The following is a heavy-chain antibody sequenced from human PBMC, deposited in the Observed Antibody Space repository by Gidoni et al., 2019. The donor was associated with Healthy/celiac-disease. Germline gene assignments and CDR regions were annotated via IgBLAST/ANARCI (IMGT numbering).Heavy chain of an antibody. CDR3: ARDPRPNYYDSSGTLGSGWFDP. V-gene: IGHV3-64*01. D-gene: IGHD3-22*01. J-gene: IGHJ5*02. Sequence: EVQLVESGGGLVQPGGSLRLSCAASGFTFSSFAMHWVRQAPGKGLEYVSAISSNGGSTYYANSVKGRFTISRDNSKNTLYLQMGSLRAEDMAVYYCARDPRPNYYDSSGTLGSGWFDPWGQGTLVTVSS. CDR2: ISSNGGST. CDR1: GFTFSSFA.